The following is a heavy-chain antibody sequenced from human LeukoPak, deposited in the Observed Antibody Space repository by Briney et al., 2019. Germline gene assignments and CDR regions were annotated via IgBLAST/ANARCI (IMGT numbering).Heavy chain of an antibody. D-gene: IGHD6-19*01. V-gene: IGHV1-2*02. CDR2: INPNSGGT. CDR1: GYTFTGYY. J-gene: IGHJ4*02. CDR3: ASAYSGGWPYFDY. Sequence: ASVKVSSKASGYTFTGYYMHWVRQAPGQGLEWMGWINPNSGGTNYAQKFQGRVTMTRDTSISTAYMELSRLRSDDTAVYYCASAYSGGWPYFDYWGQGTLVTVSS.